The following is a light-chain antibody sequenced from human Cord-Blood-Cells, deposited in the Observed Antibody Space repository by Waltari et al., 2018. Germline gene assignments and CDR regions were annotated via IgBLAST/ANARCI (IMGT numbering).Light chain of an antibody. CDR2: DVS. CDR1: SSDVGGYNS. Sequence: QSALTQSASVSGSPGQSITISCTGTSSDVGGYNSVSWYQQHPGKAPKLMIYDVSNRPSGVSKRFSGSKSGNTASLTISGLQAEDEADYYCSSYTSSSTLVFGGGTKLTVL. CDR3: SSYTSSSTLV. J-gene: IGLJ2*01. V-gene: IGLV2-14*01.